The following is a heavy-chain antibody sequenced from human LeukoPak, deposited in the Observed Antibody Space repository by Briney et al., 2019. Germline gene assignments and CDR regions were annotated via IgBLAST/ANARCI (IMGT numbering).Heavy chain of an antibody. CDR2: FDPEDGET. CDR1: GYTLTELS. CDR3: ATGLFFQVDTAMATVPYFDY. V-gene: IGHV1-24*01. Sequence: ASVKVSCKVSGYTLTELSMHWVRQAHGKGLEWMGGFDPEDGETIYAQKFQGRVTMTENTSTDTAYMVLSSLRSEDTAVYYCATGLFFQVDTAMATVPYFDYWGQGTLVTVSS. D-gene: IGHD5-18*01. J-gene: IGHJ4*02.